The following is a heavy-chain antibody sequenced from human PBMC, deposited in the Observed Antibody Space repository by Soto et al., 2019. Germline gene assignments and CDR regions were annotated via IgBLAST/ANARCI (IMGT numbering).Heavy chain of an antibody. CDR3: ARDGADYDILTGYYDYYYHGMDV. V-gene: IGHV3-21*06. CDR1: GFAFRSYG. Sequence: GGSLRLSCVASGFAFRSYGMNWVRQAPGKGLEWVSSISTSSSAIYYTDSVKGRFTISRDNARNSLYLQMKSLRDEDTAVYFCARDGADYDILTGYYDYYYHGMDVWGQGTTVTVSS. J-gene: IGHJ6*02. CDR2: ISTSSSAI. D-gene: IGHD3-9*01.